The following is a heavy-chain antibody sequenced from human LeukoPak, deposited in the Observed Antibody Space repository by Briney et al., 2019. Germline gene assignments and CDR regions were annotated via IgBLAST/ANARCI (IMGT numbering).Heavy chain of an antibody. V-gene: IGHV4-59*01. D-gene: IGHD5-18*01. Sequence: PSETLSLTCTVSGGSISTYYWSWIRQPPGKGLEWIGYIFYTGGTNYNPSLKSRITISVDTSKNQFSLKLSSVTAADTAVYYCARAAGDSYGYRYYFDYWGQGTLVTVSS. CDR2: IFYTGGT. CDR3: ARAAGDSYGYRYYFDY. J-gene: IGHJ4*02. CDR1: GGSISTYY.